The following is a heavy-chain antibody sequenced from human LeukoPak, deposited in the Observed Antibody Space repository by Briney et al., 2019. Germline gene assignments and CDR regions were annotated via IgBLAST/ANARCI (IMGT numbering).Heavy chain of an antibody. D-gene: IGHD6-6*01. CDR1: GFTFTTYS. CDR2: ITTTSSII. Sequence: GGSLRLSCAASGFTFTTYSMNWVRQAPGKGLEWVSYITTTSSIIYYADSVKGRFTISRDNAKNSLYLQMNSLRAEDTAVYYCTRDYSSSSGRALDIWGQGTMVTVSS. J-gene: IGHJ3*02. V-gene: IGHV3-48*01. CDR3: TRDYSSSSGRALDI.